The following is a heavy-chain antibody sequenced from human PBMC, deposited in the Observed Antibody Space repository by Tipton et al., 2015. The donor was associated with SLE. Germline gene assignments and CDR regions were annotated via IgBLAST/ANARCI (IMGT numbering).Heavy chain of an antibody. D-gene: IGHD2-8*02. CDR3: ARIGGTGGFHFPL. Sequence: TLSLTCTVSGGSISSYYWSWIRQPPGKGLEWIGYIYYSGSTSYNPSLKSRVTVSIDTFKNQFSVKLTSVTAADTAMYYCARIGGTGGFHFPLWGQGTLVTVSS. V-gene: IGHV4-59*07. CDR2: IYYSGST. CDR1: GGSISSYY. J-gene: IGHJ4*02.